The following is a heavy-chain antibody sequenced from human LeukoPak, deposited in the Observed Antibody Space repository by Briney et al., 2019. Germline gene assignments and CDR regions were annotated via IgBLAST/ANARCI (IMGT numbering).Heavy chain of an antibody. CDR3: ASGRTVNYYYGMDV. V-gene: IGHV4-59*01. Sequence: SETLSLTCTVSGGSISSYYWSWIRQPLGKGLEWIGYIYYSGSTNYNPSLKSRVTISVDTSKNQFSLKLSSVTAADTAVYYCASGRTVNYYYGMDVWGKGTTVTVSS. CDR2: IYYSGST. CDR1: GGSISSYY. J-gene: IGHJ6*04. D-gene: IGHD4-17*01.